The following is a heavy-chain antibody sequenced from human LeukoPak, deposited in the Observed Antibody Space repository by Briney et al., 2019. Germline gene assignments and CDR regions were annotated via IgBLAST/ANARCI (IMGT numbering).Heavy chain of an antibody. CDR2: INPNSGGT. V-gene: IGHV1-2*02. Sequence: ASVEVSCKASGYTFTGYYMHWVRQAPGQGLEWMGWINPNSGGTNYAQKFQGRVTMTRDTSISTAYMELSRLRSDDTAVYYCARVKWYSSSWYSRNYYYYMDVWGKGTTVTVSS. J-gene: IGHJ6*03. CDR3: ARVKWYSSSWYSRNYYYYMDV. D-gene: IGHD6-13*01. CDR1: GYTFTGYY.